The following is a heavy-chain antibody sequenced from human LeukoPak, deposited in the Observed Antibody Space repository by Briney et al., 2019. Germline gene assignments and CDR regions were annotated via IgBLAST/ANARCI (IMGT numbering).Heavy chain of an antibody. CDR1: GYTFTGYY. Sequence: ASVKVSCKASGYTFTGYYMHWLRQAPGQGLEWMGWINPNSGGTNYAQKFQGWVTMTRDTSISTAYMELSRLRSDDTAVYYCARGGSYYSVAFDIWGQGTMVTVSS. J-gene: IGHJ3*02. D-gene: IGHD1-26*01. CDR2: INPNSGGT. V-gene: IGHV1-2*04. CDR3: ARGGSYYSVAFDI.